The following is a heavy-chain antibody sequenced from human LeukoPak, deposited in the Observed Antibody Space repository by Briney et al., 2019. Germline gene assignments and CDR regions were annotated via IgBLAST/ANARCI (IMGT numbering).Heavy chain of an antibody. CDR1: GGSISSYY. Sequence: SETLSLTCTVSGGSISSYYWSWIRQPPGKGLEWIGYIYYSGSTNYNPSLKSRVTISVDTSKNQFSLKLSSVTAADTAVYYCARGADGYCSGGSCYDKGDWFDPWGQGTLVTVSS. D-gene: IGHD2-15*01. CDR2: IYYSGST. CDR3: ARGADGYCSGGSCYDKGDWFDP. J-gene: IGHJ5*02. V-gene: IGHV4-59*01.